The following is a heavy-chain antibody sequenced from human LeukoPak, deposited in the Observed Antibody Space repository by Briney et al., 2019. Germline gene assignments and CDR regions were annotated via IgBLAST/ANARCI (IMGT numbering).Heavy chain of an antibody. V-gene: IGHV3-23*01. J-gene: IGHJ4*02. CDR3: AKIYDNSAYPNPIFDY. Sequence: GGSLRLSCAASGFTFSSYSMHWVRQAPGKGLEWVSSIHGIDGGTFYADSVKGRFTISRDNSKNTLYLQMNSLGAEDTAVYYCAKIYDNSAYPNPIFDYWGQGTLVTVSS. D-gene: IGHD3-22*01. CDR1: GFTFSSYS. CDR2: IHGIDGGT.